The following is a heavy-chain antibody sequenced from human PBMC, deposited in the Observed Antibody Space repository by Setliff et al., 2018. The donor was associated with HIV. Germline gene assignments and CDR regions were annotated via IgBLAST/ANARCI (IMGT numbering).Heavy chain of an antibody. V-gene: IGHV3-48*04. J-gene: IGHJ5*02. CDR3: VKCGRDADMILDS. CDR2: ISSTSRTI. CDR1: GFTFSSYS. Sequence: PGGSLRLSCAASGFTFSSYSMNWVRQAPGKGLEWVSYISSTSRTIYYADSVKGRFTISRDNAKNSLYLQMNSLRAEDTAVYYCVKCGRDADMILDSWGPGRLVTVSS. D-gene: IGHD3-3*01.